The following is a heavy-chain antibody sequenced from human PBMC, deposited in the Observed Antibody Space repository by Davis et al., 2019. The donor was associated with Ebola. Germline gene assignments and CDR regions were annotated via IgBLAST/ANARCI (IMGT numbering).Heavy chain of an antibody. D-gene: IGHD6-6*01. Sequence: ASVKVSCKASGYIFTTYAIHWVRQAPGQRLEWMGWINAGNGDTKSSQKFQGRVTITRDTSASTAYMELSSLRSEDTAVYYCARDMIAARRYYYYYYGMDVWGQGTTVTVSS. CDR2: INAGNGDT. CDR1: GYIFTTYA. J-gene: IGHJ6*02. V-gene: IGHV1-3*01. CDR3: ARDMIAARRYYYYYYGMDV.